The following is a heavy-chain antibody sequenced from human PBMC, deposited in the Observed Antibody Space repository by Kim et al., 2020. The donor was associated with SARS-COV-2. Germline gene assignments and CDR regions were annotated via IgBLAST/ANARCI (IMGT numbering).Heavy chain of an antibody. D-gene: IGHD2-15*01. Sequence: SVKVSCKASGGTFSSYAISWVRQAPGQGLEWMGGIIPIFGTANYAQKFQGRVTITADESTSTAYMELSSLRSEDTAVYYCARDQGLLGYCSGGSCYQAFDIWGQGTMVTVSS. CDR2: IIPIFGTA. CDR3: ARDQGLLGYCSGGSCYQAFDI. J-gene: IGHJ3*02. CDR1: GGTFSSYA. V-gene: IGHV1-69*13.